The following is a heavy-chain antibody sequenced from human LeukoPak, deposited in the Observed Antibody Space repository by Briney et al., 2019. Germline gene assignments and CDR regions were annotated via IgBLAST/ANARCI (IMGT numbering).Heavy chain of an antibody. CDR2: ISYDGSNK. CDR3: ARGYLNNDVHPHAFDI. V-gene: IGHV3-33*05. CDR1: GFTFSSYG. J-gene: IGHJ3*02. Sequence: PGGSLRLSCAASGFTFSSYGMHWVRQAPGKGLEWVAVISYDGSNKYYADSVKGRFTISRDNSKNTLYLQMNSLRAEDTALYYCARGYLNNDVHPHAFDIWGQGTLVTVSS. D-gene: IGHD3-10*02.